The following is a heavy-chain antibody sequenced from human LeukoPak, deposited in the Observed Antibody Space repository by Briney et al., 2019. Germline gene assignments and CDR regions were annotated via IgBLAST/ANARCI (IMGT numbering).Heavy chain of an antibody. CDR1: GGSISSSDFY. J-gene: IGHJ4*02. D-gene: IGHD5-12*01. Sequence: KSSETLSLTCTVSGGSISSSDFYWGWIRQPPGKGLVWIGSIYYSGITYYNPSLRSRVTISVDTSKNQFSLKLSSVTAADTAVYYCARGPSGYHNTGGQGTLVTVSS. V-gene: IGHV4-39*01. CDR3: ARGPSGYHNT. CDR2: IYYSGIT.